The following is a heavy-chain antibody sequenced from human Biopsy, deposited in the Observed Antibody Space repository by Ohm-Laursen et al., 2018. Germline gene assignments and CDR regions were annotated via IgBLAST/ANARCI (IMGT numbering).Heavy chain of an antibody. V-gene: IGHV4-39*01. Sequence: TLSLTYSVSGGSISSRNHYWGWLRQPPGKGLEWIGHAYYSGSTFYNSSLESRVTVSVDTSKNQFHLRPTSMSASDTAVYYCARHSLDDFWSGAHYYFDYWGLGTLVTVSS. J-gene: IGHJ4*02. D-gene: IGHD3-3*01. CDR3: ARHSLDDFWSGAHYYFDY. CDR1: GGSISSRNHY. CDR2: AYYSGST.